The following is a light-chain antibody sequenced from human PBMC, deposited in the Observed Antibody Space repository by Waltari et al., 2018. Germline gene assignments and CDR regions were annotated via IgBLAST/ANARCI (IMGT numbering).Light chain of an antibody. CDR1: NTDVGGSNF. CDR2: DT. Sequence: QSALIQPASVSGSPGQSITISCSGTNTDVGGSNFVAWYQQYPDKAPKVIIYDTDRPSGVSHRFSGSKFGNTASLTISGLQAEDEADYYCCSYTRSSTYVFGTGTKVTVL. CDR3: CSYTRSSTYV. J-gene: IGLJ1*01. V-gene: IGLV2-14*03.